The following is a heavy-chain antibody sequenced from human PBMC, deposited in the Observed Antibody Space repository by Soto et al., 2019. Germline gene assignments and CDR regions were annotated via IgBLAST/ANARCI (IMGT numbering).Heavy chain of an antibody. CDR2: ISGSGGST. D-gene: IGHD2-15*01. Sequence: GGSLRLSCAASGFTFSSYAMSWVRQAPGKGLEWVSAISGSGGSTYYADSVKGRFTISRDNSKNTLYLQMNSLRAEDTAVYYCAKVPAAIVVVVAAFRFDPWGQGTLVTVSS. J-gene: IGHJ5*02. CDR1: GFTFSSYA. V-gene: IGHV3-23*01. CDR3: AKVPAAIVVVVAAFRFDP.